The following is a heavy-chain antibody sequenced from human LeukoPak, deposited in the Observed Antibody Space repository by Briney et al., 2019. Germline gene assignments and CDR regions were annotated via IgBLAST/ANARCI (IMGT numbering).Heavy chain of an antibody. CDR2: ISSSSSTI. CDR3: ARVAYCGGDCLNYFDY. J-gene: IGHJ4*02. Sequence: PGGSLRLSCAASGFTFSSYSMNWVRQAPGKGLEWVSYISSSSSTIYYADSVKGRFTISRDNAKNSLYLQMNSLRAEDTAVYYCARVAYCGGDCLNYFDYWGQGTLVTVSS. D-gene: IGHD2-21*02. CDR1: GFTFSSYS. V-gene: IGHV3-48*04.